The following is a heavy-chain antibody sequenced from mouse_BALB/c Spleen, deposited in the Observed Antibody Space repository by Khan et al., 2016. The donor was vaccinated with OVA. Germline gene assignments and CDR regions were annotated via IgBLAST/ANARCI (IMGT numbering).Heavy chain of an antibody. CDR2: INPSNGGT. V-gene: IGHV1S81*02. D-gene: IGHD2-1*01. CDR1: GYSFTSYY. Sequence: VQLQQSGAELVKPGASVRLSCKASGYSFTSYYLYWVKQRPGQGLEWIGDINPSNGGTNFNEKFKIKATLTVDKSSSTAYMQLSSLTSEDSAVYYCTRPVYGTFAYWGRGTLVTVSA. CDR3: TRPVYGTFAY. J-gene: IGHJ3*01.